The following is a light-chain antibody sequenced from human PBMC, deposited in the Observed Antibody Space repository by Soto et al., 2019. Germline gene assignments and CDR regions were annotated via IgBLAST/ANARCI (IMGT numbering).Light chain of an antibody. CDR1: QSISSS. CDR3: QQSYSTPRT. Sequence: DIQMTQSPSPLSASVRDRVTITCRASQSISSSLNWYQQKPGKAPKLLIYAASSLQSGVPSRFSGSGSGTDFTLTISSLQPEDFATYYCQQSYSTPRTFGQGTKVEIK. V-gene: IGKV1-39*01. J-gene: IGKJ1*01. CDR2: AAS.